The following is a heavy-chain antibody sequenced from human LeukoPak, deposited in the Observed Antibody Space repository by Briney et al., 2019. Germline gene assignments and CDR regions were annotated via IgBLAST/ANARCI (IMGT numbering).Heavy chain of an antibody. CDR3: ARPDYYGDSEDY. D-gene: IGHD4-17*01. Sequence: ASVKASCKASGYTFTSYGISWVRQAPGQGLEWMGWISAYNGNTNYAQKLQGRVTMTTDTSTSTAYMELRSLRSDDTAVYYCARPDYYGDSEDYWGQGTLVTVSS. J-gene: IGHJ4*02. CDR2: ISAYNGNT. CDR1: GYTFTSYG. V-gene: IGHV1-18*01.